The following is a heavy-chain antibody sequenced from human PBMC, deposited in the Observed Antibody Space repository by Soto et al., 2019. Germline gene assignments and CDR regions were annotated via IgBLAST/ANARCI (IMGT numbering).Heavy chain of an antibody. D-gene: IGHD4-4*01. CDR1: GFTFNNAW. J-gene: IGHJ4*02. V-gene: IGHV3-15*07. CDR3: TTEPDYSNYFEY. CDR2: IRSKADGGTT. Sequence: EVQLVESGGGLVKPGGSLRLSCAASGFTFNNAWMNWVSQAPGKGLEWVGRIRSKADGGTTDYPAPVKDRFTISRDDSKNTLHLLMNSLKTEDTAVYYCTTEPDYSNYFEYWGQGTLVTVSS.